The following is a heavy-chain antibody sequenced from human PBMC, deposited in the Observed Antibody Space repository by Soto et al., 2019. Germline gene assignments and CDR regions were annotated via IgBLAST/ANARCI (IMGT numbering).Heavy chain of an antibody. CDR2: IYHSGST. CDR1: GGSISSSNW. V-gene: IGHV4-4*02. CDR3: ARDLVVPAAILYYYGMDV. J-gene: IGHJ6*02. Sequence: SETLSLTCAVSGGSISSSNWWSWVRQPPGKGLEWIGEIYHSGSTNYNPSLKSRVTISVDKSKNQFSLKLSSVTAADTAVYYCARDLVVPAAILYYYGMDVWGQVTTVTVSS. D-gene: IGHD2-2*01.